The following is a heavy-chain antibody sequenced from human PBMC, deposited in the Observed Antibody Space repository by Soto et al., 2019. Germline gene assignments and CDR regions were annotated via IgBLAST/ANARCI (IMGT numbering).Heavy chain of an antibody. CDR3: ACDRGTANSPIWLDP. J-gene: IGHJ5*02. V-gene: IGHV4-61*01. CDR2: IYYSGST. CDR1: GDSVSSATYY. D-gene: IGHD1-7*01. Sequence: QVQLQESGPGLVKPSETLSLTCTVSGDSVSSATYYWSWIRQPPGKALEWIGSIYYSGSTNYNPSLTRRVPMPVDTSKNRFSLNLTSVTAADTPVYYCACDRGTANSPIWLDPWGQGTLVTVSS.